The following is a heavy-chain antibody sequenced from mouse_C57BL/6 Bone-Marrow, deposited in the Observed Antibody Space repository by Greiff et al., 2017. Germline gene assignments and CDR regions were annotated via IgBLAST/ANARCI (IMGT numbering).Heavy chain of an antibody. J-gene: IGHJ3*01. V-gene: IGHV7-1*01. CDR1: GFTLSDFY. CDR3: ARDAGTGAWFAY. CDR2: SRNKANDYTT. D-gene: IGHD4-1*01. Sequence: VNLVESGGGLVQSGRSLRLSCATSGFTLSDFYMEWVRQAPGKGLEWIAASRNKANDYTTEYSASVKGRFIVSRDTSQSILYLQMNALRGEDTAIYYCARDAGTGAWFAYWGQGTLVTVSA.